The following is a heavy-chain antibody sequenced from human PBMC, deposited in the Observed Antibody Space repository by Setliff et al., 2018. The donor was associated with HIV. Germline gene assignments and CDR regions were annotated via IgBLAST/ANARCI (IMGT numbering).Heavy chain of an antibody. V-gene: IGHV4-39*01. CDR2: IHYGGFF. D-gene: IGHD6-19*01. CDR3: AGQGAVTGHSFDS. J-gene: IGHJ4*02. Sequence: SETLSLTCTVSGGSFRSSRYYWGWIRQPPGKGVEWIGNIHYGGFFWYSPSLKSRVTISVDTSKNQFSLKLNSVTAADTAVYYCAGQGAVTGHSFDSWGQGALVTVSS. CDR1: GGSFRSSRYY.